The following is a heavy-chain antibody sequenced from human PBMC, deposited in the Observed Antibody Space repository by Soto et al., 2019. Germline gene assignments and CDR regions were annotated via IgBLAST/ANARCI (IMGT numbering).Heavy chain of an antibody. CDR1: GDSISTFY. CDR2: VYYTGST. V-gene: IGHV4-59*01. J-gene: IGHJ4*02. D-gene: IGHD3-22*01. Sequence: SETLSLTCTVSGDSISTFYWGWMRQPPGKELEWIGYVYYTGSTNYSLSLKSRVTISVDRSKNQFSLKLTSANAADTAVYYCARGRTVRNYADDSSDYFYFFDYWGQGTQVTVSS. CDR3: ARGRTVRNYADDSSDYFYFFDY.